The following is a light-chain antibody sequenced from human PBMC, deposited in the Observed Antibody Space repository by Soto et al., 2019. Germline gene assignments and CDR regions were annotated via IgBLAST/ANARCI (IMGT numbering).Light chain of an antibody. CDR3: QQYYSSWT. CDR1: QSISSTF. V-gene: IGKV3-20*01. J-gene: IGKJ1*01. CDR2: GAS. Sequence: EIVLTQSPGTLSLSPGERATLSCRASQSISSTFLAWYQHKPGQAPRVLIYGASRRATGIPGRFSGSGSGTDFTLTISKLEPEDFALYYCQQYYSSWTFGQGTKVEMK.